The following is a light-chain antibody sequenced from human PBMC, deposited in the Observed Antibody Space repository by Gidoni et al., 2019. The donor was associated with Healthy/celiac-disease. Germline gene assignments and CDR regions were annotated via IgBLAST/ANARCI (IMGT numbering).Light chain of an antibody. CDR3: GSYAGSITLGV. V-gene: IGLV2-23*01. CDR1: SSDVGSYNL. Sequence: QAALTQTASVSGSPGQSITISCTGTSSDVGSYNLVSWYQQHPGKAPKLMIYEGSKRPSGVSNLFSGSKSGNTASLTISGLQAEDEADYYCGSYAGSITLGVFGGGTKLPVL. J-gene: IGLJ3*02. CDR2: EGS.